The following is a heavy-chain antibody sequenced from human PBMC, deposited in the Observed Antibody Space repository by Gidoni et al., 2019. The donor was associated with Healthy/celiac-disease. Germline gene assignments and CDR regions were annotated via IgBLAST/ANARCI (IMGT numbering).Heavy chain of an antibody. CDR2: IDPGDSYT. CDR1: VYSFTSYW. V-gene: IGHV5-10-1*03. J-gene: IGHJ3*02. CDR3: ATGSSGWDAFDI. D-gene: IGHD6-19*01. Sequence: EVQLVQSGAEVTKPGESLRISCTGSVYSFTSYWISWVRQMPGKGLEWMGRIDPGDSYTNYSPSFQGHVTISADKSIRTAYLQWSSLKASDTAMYYCATGSSGWDAFDIWGQGTMVTVSS.